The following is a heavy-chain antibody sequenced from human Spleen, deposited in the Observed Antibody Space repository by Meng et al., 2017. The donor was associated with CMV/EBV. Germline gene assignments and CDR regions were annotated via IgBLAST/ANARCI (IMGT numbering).Heavy chain of an antibody. CDR3: ARESTVVVPAANPAGVNYYYGMDV. V-gene: IGHV1-8*01. D-gene: IGHD2-2*01. Sequence: ASVKVSCKASGYTFTSYDINWVRQATGQGLEWMGWMNPNSGNTGYAQKFQGRVTMTRNTSISTAYMELSSLRSEDTAVYYCARESTVVVPAANPAGVNYYYGMDVWGQGTMVTVSS. CDR2: MNPNSGNT. J-gene: IGHJ6*02. CDR1: GYTFTSYD.